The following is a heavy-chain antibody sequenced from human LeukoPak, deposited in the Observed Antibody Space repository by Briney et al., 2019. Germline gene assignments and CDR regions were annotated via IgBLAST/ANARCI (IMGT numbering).Heavy chain of an antibody. CDR3: ARGRGL. D-gene: IGHD3-10*01. CDR1: GGSVSSDSHC. V-gene: IGHV4-61*01. J-gene: IGHJ4*02. Sequence: PSETLSLTCTVSGGSVSSDSHCWSWIRQTPGKGLEWIGWIYHTGSANYNPSLKSRVTISVDTSKNQFFLKLNSVTAADTAVYYCARGRGLWGQGILVTV. CDR2: IYHTGSA.